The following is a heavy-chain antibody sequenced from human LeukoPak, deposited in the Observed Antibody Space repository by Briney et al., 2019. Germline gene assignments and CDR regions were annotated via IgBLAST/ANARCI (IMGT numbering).Heavy chain of an antibody. CDR3: VTHQGRGLAVAGTDAFDI. V-gene: IGHV3-23*01. CDR1: GFTFSDYA. CDR2: ISGSGATS. Sequence: GGSLRLSCTASGFTFSDYAMSWVRQAPGEGLGWVSAISGSGATSYYANSVKGRFTISRDNAENTLYLQVNSLRAEDAAIYYCVTHQGRGLAVAGTDAFDIWGQGTMVTVSS. D-gene: IGHD6-19*01. J-gene: IGHJ3*02.